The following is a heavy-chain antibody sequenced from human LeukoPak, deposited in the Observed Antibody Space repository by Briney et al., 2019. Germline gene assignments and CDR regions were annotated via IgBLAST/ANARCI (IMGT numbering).Heavy chain of an antibody. CDR2: IYYSGNT. D-gene: IGHD2-2*02. Sequence: SETLSLTCTVSGGSIYRSTYYWGWIRQPPGKGLEWIGSIYYSGNTYYNPSLKSRVTISIDTSKNQFSLSLSSVTAADTAVYYCSRHFPCYNHYGLDVWGQGTTVTLSS. J-gene: IGHJ6*02. CDR3: SRHFPCYNHYGLDV. V-gene: IGHV4-39*01. CDR1: GGSIYRSTYY.